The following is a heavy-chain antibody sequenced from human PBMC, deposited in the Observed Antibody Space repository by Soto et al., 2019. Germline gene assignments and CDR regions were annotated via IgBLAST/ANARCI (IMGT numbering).Heavy chain of an antibody. CDR2: IYPGSSDT. D-gene: IGHD5-12*01. Sequence: PVESVKISCDGFGYDFSNSWIGWVGQMPGKGLEWMGIIYPGSSDTRYSPSFQGQVIISADKSISTVFLQWNSLKASDTAKYFCARSGFYWFFDLWGRGTLVTVSS. CDR1: GYDFSNSW. CDR3: ARSGFYWFFDL. J-gene: IGHJ2*01. V-gene: IGHV5-51*01.